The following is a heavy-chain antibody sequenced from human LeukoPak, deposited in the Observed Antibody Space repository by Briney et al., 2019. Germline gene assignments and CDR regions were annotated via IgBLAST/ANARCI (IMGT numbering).Heavy chain of an antibody. V-gene: IGHV3-23*01. CDR3: AGRRDGYNYVGHY. CDR2: ISGSGGST. D-gene: IGHD5-24*01. Sequence: GGSLRLSCAASGFTFSSYGMHWVRQAPGKGLEWVSAISGSGGSTYYADSVKGRFTISRDNSKNTLYLQMNSLRAEDTAVYYCAGRRDGYNYVGHYWGQGTLVTVSS. CDR1: GFTFSSYG. J-gene: IGHJ4*02.